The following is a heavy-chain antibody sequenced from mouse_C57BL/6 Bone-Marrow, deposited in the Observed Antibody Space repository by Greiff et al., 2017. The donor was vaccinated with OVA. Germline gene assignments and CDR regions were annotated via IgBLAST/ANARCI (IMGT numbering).Heavy chain of an antibody. CDR2: IDPETGGT. V-gene: IGHV1-15*01. J-gene: IGHJ2*01. Sequence: VKLVESGAELVRPGASVTLSCKASGYTFTDYEMHWVKQTPVHGLEWIGAIDPETGGTAYNQKFKGKAILTADKSSSTAYMELRSLTSEDSAVYYCTREGITTVDYFDYWGQGTTLTVSS. CDR1: GYTFTDYE. CDR3: TREGITTVDYFDY. D-gene: IGHD1-1*01.